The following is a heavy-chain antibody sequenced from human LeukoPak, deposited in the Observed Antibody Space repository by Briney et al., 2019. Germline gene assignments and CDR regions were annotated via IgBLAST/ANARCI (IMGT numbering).Heavy chain of an antibody. CDR2: IYYSGST. Sequence: SETLSLTCTVSGGSISSGGYYWSWIRQHPGKGLEWIGYIYYSGSTYYNPSLKSRVTISVDTSKNQFSLQLSSVTAADTAVYYCARDGGGSSGSSYYYYGMDVWGQGTTVTVSS. CDR3: ARDGGGSSGSSYYYYGMDV. CDR1: GGSISSGGYY. J-gene: IGHJ6*02. D-gene: IGHD3-10*01. V-gene: IGHV4-31*03.